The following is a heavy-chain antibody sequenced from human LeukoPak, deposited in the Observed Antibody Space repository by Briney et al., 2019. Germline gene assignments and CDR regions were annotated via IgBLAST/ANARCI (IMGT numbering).Heavy chain of an antibody. CDR3: ATKGGSSSWFDNWFDP. CDR1: GYTFTRYG. J-gene: IGHJ5*02. CDR2: ISAYNGNT. D-gene: IGHD6-13*01. Sequence: ASVKVSCKASGYTFTRYGITWVRQAPGQGLEWMGWISAYNGNTNYAQKLQGRVTMTTDTSTSTAYMELRSLRSDDTAIYYCATKGGSSSWFDNWFDPWGQGTLVTVSS. V-gene: IGHV1-18*01.